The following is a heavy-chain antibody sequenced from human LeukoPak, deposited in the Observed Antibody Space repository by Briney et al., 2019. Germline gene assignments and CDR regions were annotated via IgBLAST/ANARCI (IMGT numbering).Heavy chain of an antibody. D-gene: IGHD3-3*02. CDR2: IKSEGEGATT. CDR3: IAHFPYFYGFDV. J-gene: IGHJ6*04. V-gene: IGHV3-15*01. CDR1: GFTIGTAW. Sequence: PGGSLRLSCVSSGFTIGTAWMSWVRQAPGKGLEWLGHIKSEGEGATTDYAARAKGRFAISRDDSKNMIYLQMSSLKIDDTAIYYCIAHFPYFYGFDVWGKGTTVTVSS.